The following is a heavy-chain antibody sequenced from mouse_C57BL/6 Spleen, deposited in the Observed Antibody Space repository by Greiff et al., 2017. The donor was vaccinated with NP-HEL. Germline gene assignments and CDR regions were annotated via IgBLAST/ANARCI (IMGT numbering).Heavy chain of an antibody. CDR2: IHPNSGST. D-gene: IGHD2-5*01. V-gene: IGHV1-64*01. J-gene: IGHJ2*01. Sequence: QVQLQQSGAELVKPGASVKLSCKASGYTFTSYWMHWVKQRPGQGLEWIGMIHPNSGSTNYNEKFKSKATLTVDKSSSTAYMQLSSLTSEDSAVYYCARGAYYSNSYYFDYWGQGTTLTVSS. CDR1: GYTFTSYW. CDR3: ARGAYYSNSYYFDY.